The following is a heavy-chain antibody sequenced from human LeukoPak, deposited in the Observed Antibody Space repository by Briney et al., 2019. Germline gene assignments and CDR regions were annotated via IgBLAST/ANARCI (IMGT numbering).Heavy chain of an antibody. CDR3: ARGTLVGATLGGNDY. V-gene: IGHV1-69*13. D-gene: IGHD1-26*01. CDR2: IIPIFGTA. CDR1: GGTFSSYA. J-gene: IGHJ4*02. Sequence: SVKVSCKASGGTFSSYAISWVRQAPGQGLEWMGGIIPIFGTANYAQKFQGRVTITADESTSTAYMELSSLRSEDKAVYYCARGTLVGATLGGNDYWGQGTLVTVSS.